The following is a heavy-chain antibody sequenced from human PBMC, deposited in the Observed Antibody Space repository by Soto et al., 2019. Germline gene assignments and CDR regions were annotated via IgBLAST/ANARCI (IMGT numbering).Heavy chain of an antibody. J-gene: IGHJ4*02. CDR1: GYTFSSYA. CDR2: IITYNGNT. V-gene: IGHV1-18*01. CDR3: ARTGPPVDY. Sequence: QVQLVQSGAEVKKPGASVKVSCKASGYTFSSYAISWVRQAAGQGLEWMGWIITYNGNTNYAQKLQGRVTMTTDTSTTTAYMDLRSLSSDDTAVYYCARTGPPVDYWGQGTLVTVSS.